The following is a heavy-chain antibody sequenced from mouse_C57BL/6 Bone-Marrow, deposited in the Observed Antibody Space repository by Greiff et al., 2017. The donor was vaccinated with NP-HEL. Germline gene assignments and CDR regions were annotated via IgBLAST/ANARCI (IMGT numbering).Heavy chain of an antibody. D-gene: IGHD2-4*01. CDR1: GFTFSDYY. J-gene: IGHJ3*01. Sequence: DVMLVESGGGLVQPGGSLKLSCAASGFTFSDYYMYWVRQTPEKRLEWVAYISNGGGSTYYPDTVKGRFTISRDNAKNTLYLQMSRLKSEDTAMYYCARQGDYYDPPWGQGTLVTVSA. CDR2: ISNGGGST. CDR3: ARQGDYYDPP. V-gene: IGHV5-12*01.